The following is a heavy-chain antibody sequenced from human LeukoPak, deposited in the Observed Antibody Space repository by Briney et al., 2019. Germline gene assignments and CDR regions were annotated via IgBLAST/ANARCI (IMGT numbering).Heavy chain of an antibody. Sequence: ASVKVSCKASGYTFTSYYMHWVRQAPGRGLEWMGIINPSGGSTSYAQKFQGRVTMTRDTSTSTVYMELSSLRSEDTAVYYCAREGTTTDAFDIWGQGTMVTVSS. V-gene: IGHV1-46*01. D-gene: IGHD1-26*01. CDR1: GYTFTSYY. J-gene: IGHJ3*02. CDR2: INPSGGST. CDR3: AREGTTTDAFDI.